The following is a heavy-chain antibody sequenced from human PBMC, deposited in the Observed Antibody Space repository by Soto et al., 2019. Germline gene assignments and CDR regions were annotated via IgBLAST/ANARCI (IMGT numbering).Heavy chain of an antibody. D-gene: IGHD3-9*01. V-gene: IGHV1-69*13. J-gene: IGHJ6*02. Sequence: GASVKVSCKASGYTFTSNGISWVRQAPGQGLEWMGGIIPNFGTANYAQKFQGRVTITADESTSTAYMELSSLRSEDTAVYYCAREIRYFDDLYYYYGMDVWGQGTTVTVSS. CDR2: IIPNFGTA. CDR1: GYTFTSNG. CDR3: AREIRYFDDLYYYYGMDV.